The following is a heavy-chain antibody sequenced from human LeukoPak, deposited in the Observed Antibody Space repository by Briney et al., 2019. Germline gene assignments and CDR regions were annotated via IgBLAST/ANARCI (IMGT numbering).Heavy chain of an antibody. V-gene: IGHV3-9*01. CDR2: ISWNSGSI. D-gene: IGHD3-22*01. Sequence: PGGSLRLSCAASGFTFDDYAMHWVRQAPGKGLEWVSGISWNSGSIGYADSVKGRFTISRDNAKNSLYLQMNSLRAEDTALYCCAKDNHYDSSGPLDYWGQGTLVTVSS. CDR1: GFTFDDYA. CDR3: AKDNHYDSSGPLDY. J-gene: IGHJ4*02.